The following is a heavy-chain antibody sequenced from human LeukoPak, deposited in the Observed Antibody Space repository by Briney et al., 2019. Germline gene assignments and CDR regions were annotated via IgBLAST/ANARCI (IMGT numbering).Heavy chain of an antibody. Sequence: GGSLRLSCAASGFTFSSYAMSWVRQAPGKGLEWVSAISGSGGSTYYADSVKGRFTISRDNSKNTLYLQMNSLRAEDTAVYYCAKDPAAYSNYLSGFDYWGQGTLVTVSS. CDR2: ISGSGGST. J-gene: IGHJ4*02. CDR3: AKDPAAYSNYLSGFDY. D-gene: IGHD4-11*01. CDR1: GFTFSSYA. V-gene: IGHV3-23*01.